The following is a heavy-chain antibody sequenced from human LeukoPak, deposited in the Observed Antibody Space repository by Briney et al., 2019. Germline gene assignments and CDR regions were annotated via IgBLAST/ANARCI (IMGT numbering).Heavy chain of an antibody. CDR2: IYYSGST. Sequence: SETLSLTCTVSGGSTSSYYWSWIRQPPGKGLEWIGYIYYSGSTNYNPSLKSRVTISVDTSKNQFSLKLSSVTAADTAVYYCVRDEYRDVWGKGTRSPSPQ. D-gene: IGHD2/OR15-2a*01. J-gene: IGHJ6*04. CDR1: GGSTSSYY. CDR3: VRDEYRDV. V-gene: IGHV4-59*12.